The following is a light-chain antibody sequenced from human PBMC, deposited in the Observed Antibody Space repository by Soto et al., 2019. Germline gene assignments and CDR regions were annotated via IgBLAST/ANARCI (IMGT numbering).Light chain of an antibody. Sequence: DIQLTQSPSTLPASVGDRVTIACRASQSISRWLAWYQKKPGKAPKVLIWDASILHSGVPSRFSGSGSGTESTLTISSPQPDDFATYYCQQYKGYSTWTFGQGTKVEIK. CDR3: QQYKGYSTWT. V-gene: IGKV1-5*01. CDR1: QSISRW. J-gene: IGKJ1*01. CDR2: DAS.